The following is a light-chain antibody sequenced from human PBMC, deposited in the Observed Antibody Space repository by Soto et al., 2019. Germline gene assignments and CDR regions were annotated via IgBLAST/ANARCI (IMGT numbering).Light chain of an antibody. V-gene: IGKV3-20*01. J-gene: IGKJ2*01. CDR3: QQYGRSPRT. CDR2: VAS. Sequence: EIVLTQSPGTLSLSPGERATLSCMASQTGSSNNLAWYQQKPGQAPRLLMYVASMRAPGIPDRFSGSWSGTDFTLTITRLEPEDFAVYYCQQYGRSPRTCGQGTKLAI. CDR1: QTGSSNN.